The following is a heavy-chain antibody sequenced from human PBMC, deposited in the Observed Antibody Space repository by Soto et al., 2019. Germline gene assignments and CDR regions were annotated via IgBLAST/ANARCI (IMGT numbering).Heavy chain of an antibody. D-gene: IGHD3-16*01. CDR3: ARAPPGPAPRWGV. CDR2: VYDSGST. CDR1: GDSINNYY. J-gene: IGHJ6*02. V-gene: IGHV4-59*12. Sequence: PSETLSLTCTVSGDSINNYYWTWIRQPPGKGLEWIGYVYDSGSTSYNPSLKSRLTISVXXXXXXFXLXLXXVTAAXTAVYYCARAPPGPAPRWGVWGHGTTVTVSS.